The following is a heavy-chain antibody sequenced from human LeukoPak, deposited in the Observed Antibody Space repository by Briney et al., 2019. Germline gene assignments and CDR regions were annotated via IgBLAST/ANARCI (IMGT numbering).Heavy chain of an antibody. V-gene: IGHV3-74*01. CDR1: GFTFSSYW. CDR2: INSDGSST. D-gene: IGHD5-18*01. CDR3: PGDSPGYRYGFGY. Sequence: GGSLRLSCAASGFTFSSYWMHWVRQAPGKGLVWVSRINSDGSSTSYADSVKGRFTISRDNAKNTLYLQMNSLRAEDTAVYYCPGDSPGYRYGFGYWGQGTLVTVSS. J-gene: IGHJ4*02.